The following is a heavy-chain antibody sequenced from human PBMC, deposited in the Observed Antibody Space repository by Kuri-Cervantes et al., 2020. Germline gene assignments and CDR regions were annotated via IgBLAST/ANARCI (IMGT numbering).Heavy chain of an antibody. V-gene: IGHV4-59*01. CDR3: AGYSSGWRYYCYGMDV. CDR2: IYYSGST. D-gene: IGHD6-19*01. J-gene: IGHJ6*02. Sequence: GSLRLSCTVSGGSISSYYWSWIRQPPGKGLEWIGYIYYSGSTNYNPSLKSRVTISVDTSKNQFSLKLSSVTAADTAVYYCAGYSSGWRYYCYGMDVWGQGTTVTVSS. CDR1: GGSISSYY.